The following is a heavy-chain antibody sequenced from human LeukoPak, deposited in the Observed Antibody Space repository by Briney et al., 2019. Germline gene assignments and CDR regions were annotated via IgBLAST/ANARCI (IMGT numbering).Heavy chain of an antibody. V-gene: IGHV3-48*03. CDR1: GFTFSNYK. Sequence: GGSLRLSCAASGFTFSNYKMNWVRQAPGKGLEGVSYISSSGSTIYYADSVKGRFTITRANAKNSLYLQMISLRAEDTAAYYCARVVESGYYYMDVWGKGTTVTISS. CDR2: ISSSGSTI. J-gene: IGHJ6*03. D-gene: IGHD2-15*01. CDR3: ARVVESGYYYMDV.